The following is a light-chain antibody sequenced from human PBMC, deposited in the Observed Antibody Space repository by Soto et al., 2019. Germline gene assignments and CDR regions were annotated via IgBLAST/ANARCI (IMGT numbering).Light chain of an antibody. Sequence: EIVLTQSPVTLSLSPGEIATLSCSASQSVSSSYLAWYQQKPGQAPRLLIYGASSRATGIPDRFSGSGSGTDFTLTISRLEPEDFAVYYCQQYGSSSSFGQGTKVDIK. J-gene: IGKJ1*01. CDR2: GAS. V-gene: IGKV3-20*01. CDR1: QSVSSSY. CDR3: QQYGSSSS.